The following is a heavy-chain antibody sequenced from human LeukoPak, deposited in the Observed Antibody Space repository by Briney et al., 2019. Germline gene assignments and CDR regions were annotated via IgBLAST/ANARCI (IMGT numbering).Heavy chain of an antibody. CDR2: INHSGST. CDR3: ARGDYYDSSGYSRGRYYCYYMDV. D-gene: IGHD3-22*01. J-gene: IGHJ6*03. CDR1: GGSFSGYY. V-gene: IGHV4-34*01. Sequence: PSEALSLTCAVYGGSFSGYYWSWIRQPPGKGLEWIGEINHSGSTNYNPSLKSRVTISVDTSKSQFSLKLSSVTAADTAVCYCARGDYYDSSGYSRGRYYCYYMDVWGKGTTVTVSS.